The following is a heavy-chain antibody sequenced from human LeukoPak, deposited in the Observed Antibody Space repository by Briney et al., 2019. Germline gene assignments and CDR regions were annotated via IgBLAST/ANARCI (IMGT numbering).Heavy chain of an antibody. J-gene: IGHJ4*02. V-gene: IGHV1-2*02. CDR2: VNPNSGST. Sequence: ASVKVSRKASGYTFTGFYIHWVRQAPGQGLEWMGWVNPNSGSTNYAQKFQGRVTMTRDTSISTAYMELSRLRSDDTAVYYCARGSIYSYGYYWGQGTLVTVSS. CDR3: ARGSIYSYGYY. CDR1: GYTFTGFY. D-gene: IGHD5-18*01.